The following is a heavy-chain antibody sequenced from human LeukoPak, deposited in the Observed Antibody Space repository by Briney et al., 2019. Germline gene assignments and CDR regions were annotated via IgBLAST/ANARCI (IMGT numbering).Heavy chain of an antibody. V-gene: IGHV1-46*01. J-gene: IGHJ4*02. D-gene: IGHD6-13*01. CDR1: GYTFTSYY. Sequence: GESLKISCKGSGYTFTSYYMHWVRQAPGHGLEWMGIINPSGGSTSYAQKFQGRVTMTRDTSTSTVYMELSSLRSEDTAVYYCASLQQLADYWGQGTLVTVSS. CDR2: INPSGGST. CDR3: ASLQQLADY.